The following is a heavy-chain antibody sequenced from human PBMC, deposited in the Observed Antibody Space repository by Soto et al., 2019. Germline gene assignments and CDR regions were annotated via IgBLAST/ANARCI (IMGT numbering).Heavy chain of an antibody. CDR2: ISTYNGNT. D-gene: IGHD6-19*01. Sequence: GASVKVSCKASGYTFTSYALSWVRHAPGQGLEWMGWISTYNGNTNYAQNLQGRVTMTTDISTNTAYMELRSLRSDDTAVYYCARVVGGIPVAGSWNWFEPWGQGTRVTVSS. CDR1: GYTFTSYA. J-gene: IGHJ5*02. CDR3: ARVVGGIPVAGSWNWFEP. V-gene: IGHV1-18*04.